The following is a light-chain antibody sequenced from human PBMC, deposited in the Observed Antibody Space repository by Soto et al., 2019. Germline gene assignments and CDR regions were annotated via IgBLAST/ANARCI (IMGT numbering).Light chain of an antibody. V-gene: IGKV3-15*01. CDR2: GAS. CDR1: QSVSSN. Sequence: EIFLTQSPATLSFSRGEIATLSWRASQSVSSNLASYQQKPGQAPRLLIYGASTRATGIPARFSGSRSGTDFTLTVTSLQPQDFATYFCQQAYSYPITFGQGTRLEIK. CDR3: QQAYSYPIT. J-gene: IGKJ5*01.